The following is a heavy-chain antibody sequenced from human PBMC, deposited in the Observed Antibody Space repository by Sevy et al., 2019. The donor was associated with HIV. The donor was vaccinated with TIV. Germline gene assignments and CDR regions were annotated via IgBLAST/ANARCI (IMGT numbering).Heavy chain of an antibody. J-gene: IGHJ4*02. Sequence: GGSLRLSCAASGFTFSSYAMSWVRQAPGKGLEWVSAISGSGGSTYYADSVKGRFTISRDNSKNTLYLQMNSLGAEDTAVYYCAKASYGDYYFDYWGQGTLVTVSS. V-gene: IGHV3-23*01. D-gene: IGHD4-17*01. CDR1: GFTFSSYA. CDR3: AKASYGDYYFDY. CDR2: ISGSGGST.